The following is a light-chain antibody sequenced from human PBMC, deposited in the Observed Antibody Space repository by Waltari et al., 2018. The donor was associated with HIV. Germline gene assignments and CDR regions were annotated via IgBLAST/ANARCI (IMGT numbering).Light chain of an antibody. V-gene: IGLV1-51*01. CDR3: GTWDSSLSAAV. CDR2: ANN. Sequence: QSVLTQPPSVSAAPGQKVTISCSGSSSNIGKNYVSWYQQLPGTAPKLLIYANNKRPSGIPDRFSGSKSGTSATLGITGLQTGDEADYYCGTWDSSLSAAVFGGGTQLTAL. J-gene: IGLJ7*02. CDR1: SSNIGKNY.